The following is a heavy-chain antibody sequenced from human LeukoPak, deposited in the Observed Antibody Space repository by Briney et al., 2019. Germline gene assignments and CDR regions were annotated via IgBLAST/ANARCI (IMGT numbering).Heavy chain of an antibody. CDR3: ARQGGNAYQYYYMDV. CDR1: GYSFTSYW. Sequence: GESLKISCKGSGYSFTSYWIGWVRQMPGKGLEWMGIIYPGDSDTSYSPSFQGQVTISADKSISTASLQWSSLKASDTAMYYCARQGGNAYQYYYMDVWGKGTTVTVSS. V-gene: IGHV5-51*01. J-gene: IGHJ6*03. D-gene: IGHD4-23*01. CDR2: IYPGDSDT.